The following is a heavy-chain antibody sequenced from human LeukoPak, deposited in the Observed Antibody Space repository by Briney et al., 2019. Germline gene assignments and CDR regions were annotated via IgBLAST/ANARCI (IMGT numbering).Heavy chain of an antibody. CDR3: ARDPRVTMVRGANGGNWFDP. Sequence: ASVKVSCKASGYTFTSYAMNWVRQAPGQGLEWMGWMNPNSGNTGYAQKFQGRVTMTRNTSISTAYMELSSLRSEDTAVYYCARDPRVTMVRGANGGNWFDPWGQGTLVTVSS. D-gene: IGHD3-10*01. CDR2: MNPNSGNT. V-gene: IGHV1-8*02. CDR1: GYTFTSYA. J-gene: IGHJ5*02.